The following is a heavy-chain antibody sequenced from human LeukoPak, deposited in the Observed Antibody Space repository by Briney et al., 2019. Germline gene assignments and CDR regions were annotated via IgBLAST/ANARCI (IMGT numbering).Heavy chain of an antibody. CDR1: GYTFTGYY. Sequence: ASVKVSCKASGYTFTGYYMHWVRQAPGQGLEWMGWMNPNSGNTGYAQKFQGRVTMTRNTSISTAYMELSSLRSEDTAVYYCARSWGIAAAGKTKPQGYWGQGTLVTVSS. CDR2: MNPNSGNT. V-gene: IGHV1-8*02. D-gene: IGHD6-13*01. CDR3: ARSWGIAAAGKTKPQGY. J-gene: IGHJ4*02.